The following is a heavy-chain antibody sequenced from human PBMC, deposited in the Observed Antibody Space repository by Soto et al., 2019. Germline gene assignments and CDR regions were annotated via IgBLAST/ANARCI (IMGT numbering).Heavy chain of an antibody. CDR1: GFSISRSA. D-gene: IGHD1-1*01. J-gene: IGHJ5*02. CDR3: ARDLQAGTDNVNWFAP. V-gene: IGHV3-30*04. Sequence: QVQLVESGGGVVQPGRSLRLSCAASGFSISRSAMHWVRQAPGKGLEWVAVIAYDGSKRWYADSAKGRFTISRDNSKNTVYLQMSSLRGEDTAVYYCARDLQAGTDNVNWFAPWGQGTLVTVSS. CDR2: IAYDGSKR.